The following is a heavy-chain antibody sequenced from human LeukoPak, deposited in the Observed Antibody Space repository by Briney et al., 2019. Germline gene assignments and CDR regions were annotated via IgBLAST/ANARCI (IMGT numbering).Heavy chain of an antibody. CDR3: ARDVGEYCSSTNCYASHY. V-gene: IGHV1-2*02. CDR1: GYTFTGYY. CDR2: INPHSDGT. D-gene: IGHD2-2*01. J-gene: IGHJ4*02. Sequence: ASVKVSCKASGYTFTGYYIHWVRQAPGQGLEWMGWINPHSDGTNYAQKFQGGVTMTRDTSITTAYMELSSLRSDDTAVYYCARDVGEYCSSTNCYASHYWGQGTLVTVSS.